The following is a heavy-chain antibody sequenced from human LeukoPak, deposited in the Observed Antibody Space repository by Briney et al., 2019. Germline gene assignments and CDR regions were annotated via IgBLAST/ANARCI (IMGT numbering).Heavy chain of an antibody. Sequence: SETLSLTGTVSGGSITSYYWSWIRQPPGKGLEWIGYLFHSGTRRYNPSLKSRVTISADTTKNQIFLTLNSTTAADTAVYYCARRRGWKQQLVYFDYWGQGTLATVSS. D-gene: IGHD6-13*01. J-gene: IGHJ4*02. CDR1: GGSITSYY. V-gene: IGHV4-59*08. CDR3: ARRRGWKQQLVYFDY. CDR2: LFHSGTR.